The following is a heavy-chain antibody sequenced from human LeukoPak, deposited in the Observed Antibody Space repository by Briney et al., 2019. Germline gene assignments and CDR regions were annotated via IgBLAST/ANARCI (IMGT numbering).Heavy chain of an antibody. CDR3: ARGHPTYNDFWSAQGWFDP. D-gene: IGHD3-3*01. J-gene: IGHJ5*02. CDR1: GGSFSGYY. CDR2: INHSGST. V-gene: IGHV4-34*01. Sequence: SETLSLTCAVYGGSFSGYYWSWIRQPPGKGLEWIGEINHSGSTNHNPSLKSRVTISVDTSKNQFSLKLSSVTAADTAVYYCARGHPTYNDFWSAQGWFDPWGQGTLVTVSS.